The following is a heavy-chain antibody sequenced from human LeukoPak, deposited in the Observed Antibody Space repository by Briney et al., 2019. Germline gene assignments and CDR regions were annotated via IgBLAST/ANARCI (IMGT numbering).Heavy chain of an antibody. J-gene: IGHJ4*02. CDR2: IHTSGNS. CDR1: GGSISSYY. Sequence: SETLSLTCTVSGGSISSYYWSWIRQPAGKGLEWIGRIHTSGNSNYNPSLKSRVTMSVDTSKNQFSLKLSSVTAADTAVYYCARDRYYYDSSGYIRFDYWGQGTLVTVSS. CDR3: ARDRYYYDSSGYIRFDY. D-gene: IGHD3-22*01. V-gene: IGHV4-4*07.